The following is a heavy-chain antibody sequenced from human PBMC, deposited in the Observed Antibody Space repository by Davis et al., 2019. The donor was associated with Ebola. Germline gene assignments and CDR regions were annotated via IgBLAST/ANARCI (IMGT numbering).Heavy chain of an antibody. J-gene: IGHJ4*02. Sequence: SETLSLTCTVSGGSISSGGYYWSWIRQHPGKGLEWIGYIYYSGSTNYNPSLKSRVTISVDTSKNQFSLKLSSVTAADTALYYCAREDSSGWYFSYWGQGTLVTVSS. CDR2: IYYSGST. CDR1: GGSISSGGYY. D-gene: IGHD6-19*01. CDR3: AREDSSGWYFSY. V-gene: IGHV4-61*08.